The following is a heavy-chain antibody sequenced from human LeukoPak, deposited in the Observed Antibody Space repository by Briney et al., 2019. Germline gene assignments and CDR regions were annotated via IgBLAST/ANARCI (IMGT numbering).Heavy chain of an antibody. D-gene: IGHD3-22*01. CDR1: GYTFTSYD. CDR2: MNPNSGNT. V-gene: IGHV1-8*01. CDR3: ATPAVTYYYDSSGYYPFDY. J-gene: IGHJ4*02. Sequence: ASVKVSCKASGYTFTSYDINWVRQATGQGLEWMGWMNPNSGNTGYAQKFQGRVTITADESTSTAYMELSSLRSEDTAVYYCATPAVTYYYDSSGYYPFDYWGQGTLVTVSS.